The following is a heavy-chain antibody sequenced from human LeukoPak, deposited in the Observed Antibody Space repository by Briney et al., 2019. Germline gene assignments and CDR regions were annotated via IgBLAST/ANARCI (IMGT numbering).Heavy chain of an antibody. CDR1: GFTFSGYA. CDR3: AKKIGYSGHDYGDY. D-gene: IGHD5-12*01. J-gene: IGHJ4*02. V-gene: IGHV3-23*01. CDR2: ISGSGGST. Sequence: GGSLRLSCAASGFTFSGYAMSWVRQAPGKGLEWVSGISGSGGSTYYADSVKGRFTISRDNSKNTLYLQMNSLRAEDTAVYYCAKKIGYSGHDYGDYWGQRTLVTVSS.